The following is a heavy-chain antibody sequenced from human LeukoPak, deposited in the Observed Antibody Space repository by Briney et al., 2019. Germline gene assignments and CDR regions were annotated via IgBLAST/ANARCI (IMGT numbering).Heavy chain of an antibody. J-gene: IGHJ4*02. CDR1: GCTFTSYD. D-gene: IGHD6-19*01. CDR3: ARGERYSSGWDSDY. V-gene: IGHV1-8*02. CDR2: MNPNSGNT. Sequence: ASVKVSCKASGCTFTSYDINWVRQATGQGLEWMGWMNPNSGNTGYAQKFQGRVTMTTDTSTSTAYMELRSLRSDDTAVYYCARGERYSSGWDSDYWGQGTLVTVSS.